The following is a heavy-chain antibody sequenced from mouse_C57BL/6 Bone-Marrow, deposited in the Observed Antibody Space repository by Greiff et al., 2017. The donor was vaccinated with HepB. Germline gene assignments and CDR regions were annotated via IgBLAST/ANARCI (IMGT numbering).Heavy chain of an antibody. CDR1: GFSLSTSGMG. CDR2: IYWDDDK. Sequence: ESGPGILQSSQTLSLTCSFSGFSLSTSGMGVSWIRQPSGKGLEWLAHIYWDDDKRYNPSLKSRLTISKDTSRNQVFLKITSVDTADTATYYCARRARDDGYLYYAMDYWGQGTSVTVSS. J-gene: IGHJ4*01. D-gene: IGHD2-3*01. CDR3: ARRARDDGYLYYAMDY. V-gene: IGHV8-12*01.